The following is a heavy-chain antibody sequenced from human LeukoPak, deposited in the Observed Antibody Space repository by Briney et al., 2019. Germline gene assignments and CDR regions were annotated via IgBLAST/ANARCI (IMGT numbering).Heavy chain of an antibody. D-gene: IGHD5-18*01. CDR3: AKVGPVSSYGFGFFNY. CDR1: GFTFDDYA. CDR2: ISYNSGSI. V-gene: IGHV3-9*01. J-gene: IGHJ4*02. Sequence: SLRLSCAASGFTFDDYAMHWVRQAPGKGLEWVSGISYNSGSINYAESVKGRFTISRDNAKNSPYLQMSSLTVEDTALYYCAKVGPVSSYGFGFFNYWGRGTLVTVSS.